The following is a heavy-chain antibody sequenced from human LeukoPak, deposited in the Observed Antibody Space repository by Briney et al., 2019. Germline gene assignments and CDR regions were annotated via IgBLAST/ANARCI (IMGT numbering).Heavy chain of an antibody. D-gene: IGHD6-19*01. V-gene: IGHV4-34*01. Sequence: SETLSLTCAVYGGSFSGYYWSWIRQPPGKGLEWIGEINHSGSTNYNPSLKSRVTISVDTSKNQFSLKLSSMTAADTAVYYCARIAVAGTAWGQGTLVTVSS. CDR1: GGSFSGYY. CDR3: ARIAVAGTA. CDR2: INHSGST. J-gene: IGHJ5*02.